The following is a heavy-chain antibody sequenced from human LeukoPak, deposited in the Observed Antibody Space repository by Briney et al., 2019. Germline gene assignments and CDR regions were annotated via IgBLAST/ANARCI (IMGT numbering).Heavy chain of an antibody. CDR3: ARDPGEYYYGSGAYFDY. Sequence: SETLSLTCTVSGGSLSSYYWSWLRQPPGQGLEWIGYIYYSGSTNYNPSLKSRVTISVDTSKNQFSLKLSSVTAADTAVYYCARDPGEYYYGSGAYFDYWGQGTLVTVSS. CDR1: GGSLSSYY. J-gene: IGHJ4*02. V-gene: IGHV4-59*01. D-gene: IGHD3-10*01. CDR2: IYYSGST.